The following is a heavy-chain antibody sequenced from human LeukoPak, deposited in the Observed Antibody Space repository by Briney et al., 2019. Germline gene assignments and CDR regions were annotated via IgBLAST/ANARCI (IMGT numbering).Heavy chain of an antibody. V-gene: IGHV3-23*01. CDR3: AKDPLPLIAVAGSFDY. J-gene: IGHJ4*02. D-gene: IGHD6-19*01. CDR1: GFTFSSYA. Sequence: PGGSLRLSCAASGFTFSSYAMSWVRQAPGKGLEWVSAISGSGGSTYYADSVKGRFTISRDNSKNTLYLQMNSLRAEDTAVYYCAKDPLPLIAVAGSFDYWGQGTLVTVSS. CDR2: ISGSGGST.